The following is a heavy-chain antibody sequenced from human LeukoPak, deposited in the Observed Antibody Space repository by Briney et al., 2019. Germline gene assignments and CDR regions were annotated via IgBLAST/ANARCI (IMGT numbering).Heavy chain of an antibody. Sequence: PSETLSLTCTVSGGSISSGDYYWSWIRQPPGKGLEWIGYIYYSGSTYYDPSLMSRVTISVDTSKNQFSLKLSSVTAADTAVYYCARELRYDNSDSGAFWGQGTVVTVSS. CDR2: IYYSGST. J-gene: IGHJ3*01. D-gene: IGHD3-22*01. CDR1: GGSISSGDYY. V-gene: IGHV4-30-4*01. CDR3: ARELRYDNSDSGAF.